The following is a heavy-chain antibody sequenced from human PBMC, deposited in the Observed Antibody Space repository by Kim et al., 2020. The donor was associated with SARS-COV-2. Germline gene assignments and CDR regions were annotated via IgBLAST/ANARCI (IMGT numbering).Heavy chain of an antibody. Sequence: ASVKVSCKASGYTFTSYAMHWVRQAPGQRLEWMGWINAGNGNTKYSQKFQGRVTITRDTSASTAYMELSSLRSEDTAVYYCARVWGGYFDPVYGMDVWGQGTTVTVSS. CDR1: GYTFTSYA. D-gene: IGHD3-9*01. CDR3: ARVWGGYFDPVYGMDV. CDR2: INAGNGNT. V-gene: IGHV1-3*01. J-gene: IGHJ6*02.